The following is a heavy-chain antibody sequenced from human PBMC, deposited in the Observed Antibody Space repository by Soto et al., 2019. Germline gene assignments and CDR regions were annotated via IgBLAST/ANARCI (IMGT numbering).Heavy chain of an antibody. CDR2: IKSKTDGGTT. D-gene: IGHD6-13*01. CDR1: GFTFSNAW. Sequence: GGSLRLSCAASGFTFSNAWMNWVRQAPGKGLEWVGRIKSKTDGGTTDYAAPGKGRFTISRDDSKNTLYLQMNSLKTEDTAVYYCTTAVFSSSWYSNAFDIWGQGTMVTVSS. CDR3: TTAVFSSSWYSNAFDI. J-gene: IGHJ3*02. V-gene: IGHV3-15*07.